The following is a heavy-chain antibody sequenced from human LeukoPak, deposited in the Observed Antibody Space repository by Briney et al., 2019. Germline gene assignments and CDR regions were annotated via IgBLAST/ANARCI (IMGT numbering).Heavy chain of an antibody. CDR3: ARAGSSGWPYYYYYGMDV. J-gene: IGHJ6*02. V-gene: IGHV1-8*01. CDR1: GYTFTSYD. Sequence: GASVTVSCKASGYTFTSYDINWVRQATGQGLEWMGWMNPNSGSTSYAQKFQGRVTMTRDTSTSTVYMELSSLRSEDTAVYYCARAGSSGWPYYYYYGMDVWGQGTTVTVSS. D-gene: IGHD6-19*01. CDR2: MNPNSGST.